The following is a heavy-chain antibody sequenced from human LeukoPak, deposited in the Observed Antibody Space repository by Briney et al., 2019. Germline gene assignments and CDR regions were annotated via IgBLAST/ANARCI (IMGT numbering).Heavy chain of an antibody. D-gene: IGHD6-13*01. CDR1: GYRLTNNW. J-gene: IGHJ4*02. CDR2: IYPGYSDT. CDR3: ARFALSSSLDY. V-gene: IGHV5-51*01. Sequence: GESLKISCKVSGYRLTNNWIGWVRQVPGKGLEWMGIIYPGYSDTRYSPSFQRQVTFSVDTSTSTVYLQWSSLKASDTAIYYCARFALSSSLDYWGQGTLVTVSP.